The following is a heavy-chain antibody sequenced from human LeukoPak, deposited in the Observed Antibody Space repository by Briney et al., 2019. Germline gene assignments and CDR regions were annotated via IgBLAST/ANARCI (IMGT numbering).Heavy chain of an antibody. D-gene: IGHD4-23*01. Sequence: SETLSLTCTVSGGSISNFYWSWIRHPPGKGLEWIGYIYYSGTTKYNPSLKSRVTISVDTSKNQFSLKLNSVTAADTAVYYCARNHGGWFDSWGQGTLVTVST. V-gene: IGHV4-59*01. CDR1: GGSISNFY. CDR3: ARNHGGWFDS. CDR2: IYYSGTT. J-gene: IGHJ5*01.